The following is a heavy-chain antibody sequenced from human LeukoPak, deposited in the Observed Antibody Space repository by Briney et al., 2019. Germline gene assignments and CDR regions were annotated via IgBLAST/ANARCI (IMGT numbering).Heavy chain of an antibody. CDR2: ISDSGSN. V-gene: IGHV4-59*01. J-gene: IGHJ4*02. CDR1: RASINNYH. CDR3: ARHSRRLGAAGTLDS. Sequence: SETLSLTCTVSRASINNYHWSWIRQPPGKGLEWIGTISDSGSNNYNTSLKSRVTFSKDTSKNYLSLNLTSVTVADTAVYSCARHSRRLGAAGTLDSWGLGTLVVVS. D-gene: IGHD6-13*01.